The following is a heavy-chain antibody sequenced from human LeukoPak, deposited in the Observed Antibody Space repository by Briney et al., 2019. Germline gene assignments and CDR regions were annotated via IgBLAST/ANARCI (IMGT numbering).Heavy chain of an antibody. CDR1: GFTLSSYA. CDR3: AKQLDSGNYYPTGDDY. V-gene: IGHV3-23*01. D-gene: IGHD3-10*01. J-gene: IGHJ4*02. CDR2: ISGSGADT. Sequence: GGSLRLSCAASGFTLSSYATSWVRQAPGKGLEWVSAISGSGADTYYADSVKGRFTISRDASKNTLCLQMNSLRDEDTAVYYCAKQLDSGNYYPTGDDYWGQGTLVTVSS.